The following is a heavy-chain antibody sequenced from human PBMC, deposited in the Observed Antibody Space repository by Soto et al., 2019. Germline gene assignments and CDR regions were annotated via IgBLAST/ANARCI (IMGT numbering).Heavy chain of an antibody. Sequence: GESLKISCKGSGCSFISYWIGWVRQMPGKGLEWMGIIYPGDSDTRYSPSFQGQVTISADKSISTAYLQWSSLKASDTAMYYCATLLPASSSDYYYYGMDVWGQGTTVTVSS. CDR3: ATLLPASSSDYYYYGMDV. D-gene: IGHD6-6*01. V-gene: IGHV5-51*01. J-gene: IGHJ6*02. CDR1: GCSFISYW. CDR2: IYPGDSDT.